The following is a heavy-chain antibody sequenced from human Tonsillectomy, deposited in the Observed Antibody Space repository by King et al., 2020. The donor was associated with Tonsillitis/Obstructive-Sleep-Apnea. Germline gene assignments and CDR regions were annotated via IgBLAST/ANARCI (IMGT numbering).Heavy chain of an antibody. CDR2: TYYRSKWYN. V-gene: IGHV6-1*01. J-gene: IGHJ6*02. CDR3: ARARGKDIVVVPAAIDHYYYYGMDV. D-gene: IGHD2-2*01. CDR1: GDSVSSNSAA. Sequence: VQLQQSGPGLVKPSQTLSLTCALSGDSVSSNSAAWNWIRQSPSRGLEWLGRTYYRSKWYNDYAVSVKSRITINPDTSKNQFSLQLNSVTPEDTAVYYCARARGKDIVVVPAAIDHYYYYGMDVWGQGTTVTVSS.